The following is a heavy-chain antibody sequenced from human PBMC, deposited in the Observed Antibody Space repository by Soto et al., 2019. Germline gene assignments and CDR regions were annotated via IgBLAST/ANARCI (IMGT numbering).Heavy chain of an antibody. J-gene: IGHJ5*02. V-gene: IGHV1-69*06. CDR2: IIPIFGTA. D-gene: IGHD4-4*01. CDR3: ARRLQPRNWFDP. CDR1: GGTFSSYA. Sequence: SVKVSCKASGGTFSSYAISWVRQAPGQGLEWMGGIIPIFGTANYAQKFQGRVTITADKSTSTAYMELSSLRSEDTAVYYCARRLQPRNWFDPWGQGTLVTVSS.